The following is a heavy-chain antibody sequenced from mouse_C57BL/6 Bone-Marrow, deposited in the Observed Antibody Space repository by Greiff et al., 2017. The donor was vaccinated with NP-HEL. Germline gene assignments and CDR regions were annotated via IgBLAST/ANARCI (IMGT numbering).Heavy chain of an antibody. D-gene: IGHD1-1*01. Sequence: VQLQQSGAELVKPGASVKLSCKASGYTFTSYWMHWVKQRPGQGLEWIGMIHPNSGSTNYNEKFKSKATLTVDKSYSTAYMQLSNLTSEDSAVYYCARNYCGSSYYAMDYWGQGTSVTVSS. V-gene: IGHV1-64*01. CDR1: GYTFTSYW. J-gene: IGHJ4*01. CDR3: ARNYCGSSYYAMDY. CDR2: IHPNSGST.